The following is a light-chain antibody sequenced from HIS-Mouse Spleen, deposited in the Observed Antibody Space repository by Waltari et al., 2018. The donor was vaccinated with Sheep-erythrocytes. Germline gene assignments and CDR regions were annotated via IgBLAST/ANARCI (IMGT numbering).Light chain of an antibody. J-gene: IGKJ2*01. Sequence: EIVMTQSPATLSASQEEPATLSSRASQSVSSNLAWYQQKPGQAPRLLIYGASTRATGIPARFSGSGSGTEFTLTISSMQSEDFAVYYCQQYNNWPPPYTFGQGTKLEIK. CDR2: GAS. CDR1: QSVSSN. CDR3: QQYNNWPPPYT. V-gene: IGKV3-15*01.